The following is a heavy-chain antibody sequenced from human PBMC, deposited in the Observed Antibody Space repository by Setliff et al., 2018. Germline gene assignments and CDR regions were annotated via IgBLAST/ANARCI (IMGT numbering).Heavy chain of an antibody. CDR3: ARFAKCGGHCWNDY. D-gene: IGHD2-21*02. CDR2: ISGGSDKT. CDR1: GFDYA. J-gene: IGHJ4*02. Sequence: ETLSLSCVVSGFDYAMIWVRQAPGKQLERVSSISGGSDKTYYADSVRGRFTISRDNSKNILYLQMNSLRPEDTAVYYCARFAKCGGHCWNDYWGQGTRVTVSS. V-gene: IGHV3-23*01.